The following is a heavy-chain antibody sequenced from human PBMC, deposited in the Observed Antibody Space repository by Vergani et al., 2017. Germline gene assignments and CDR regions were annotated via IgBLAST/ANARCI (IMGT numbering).Heavy chain of an antibody. Sequence: QVQLQESGPGLVKPSETLSLTCTVSGGSISSYYWSWIRQPPGKGLEWIWYIYYSGSTNYNPSLKSRVTISVDTSKNQFSLKLSSVTAADTAVYYCARDGLGYCSGGSCSNWFDPWGQGTLVTVSS. J-gene: IGHJ5*02. D-gene: IGHD2-15*01. V-gene: IGHV4-59*01. CDR2: IYYSGST. CDR3: ARDGLGYCSGGSCSNWFDP. CDR1: GGSISSYY.